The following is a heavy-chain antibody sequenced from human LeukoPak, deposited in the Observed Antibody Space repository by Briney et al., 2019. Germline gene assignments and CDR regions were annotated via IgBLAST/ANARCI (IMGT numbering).Heavy chain of an antibody. CDR1: GFTFSSYG. D-gene: IGHD3-10*01. CDR2: IRYDGSNK. J-gene: IGHJ5*02. CDR3: ATLWFGDNQIFDP. V-gene: IGHV3-30*02. Sequence: GGSLRLSCAASGFTFSSYGMHWVRQAPGKGLEWVAFIRYDGSNKYYADSVKGRFTISRDNSKNTLYLQMNSLRAEDTAVYYCATLWFGDNQIFDPWGQGTLVTVSS.